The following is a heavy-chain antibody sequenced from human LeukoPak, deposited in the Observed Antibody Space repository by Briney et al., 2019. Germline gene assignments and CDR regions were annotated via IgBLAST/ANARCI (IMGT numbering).Heavy chain of an antibody. J-gene: IGHJ3*02. CDR3: TRLPYSYGYQGAFDI. D-gene: IGHD5-18*01. V-gene: IGHV5-51*01. Sequence: GESLKISCKGSGYSFTNYWIGWVRQMPGKGLEWMGIIDPGDSKSRYSPSSQGQVTISADKSISTAYLQWSSLKSSDTAMYYCTRLPYSYGYQGAFDIWGQGTMVTVSS. CDR2: IDPGDSKS. CDR1: GYSFTNYW.